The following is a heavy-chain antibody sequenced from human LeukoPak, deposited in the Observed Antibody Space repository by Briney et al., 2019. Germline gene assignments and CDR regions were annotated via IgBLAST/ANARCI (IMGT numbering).Heavy chain of an antibody. CDR2: ISGSGGST. J-gene: IGHJ4*02. D-gene: IGHD6-13*01. V-gene: IGHV3-23*01. Sequence: GGSLRPSCAASGFTFSSYGMSWVRQAPGKGLEWVSAISGSGGSTYYADSVKGRFTISRDNSKNTLYLQMNSLRAEDTAVYYCAKDKGGYSRGSWGFDYWGQGTLVTVSS. CDR3: AKDKGGYSRGSWGFDY. CDR1: GFTFSSYG.